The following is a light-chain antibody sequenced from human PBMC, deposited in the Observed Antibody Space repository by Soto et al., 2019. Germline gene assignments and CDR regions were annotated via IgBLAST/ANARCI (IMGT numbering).Light chain of an antibody. CDR2: SAS. CDR1: QSVSSSY. V-gene: IGKV3-20*01. Sequence: EIVLTQSPGTLSLSPGERATLSCRASQSVSSSYLAWYQQKPGQAPRLLIYSASSRATGIPDRFSGSGSGTDFTLTISRLEPEDFVVYYCQQYGSPSVTFGQGTKVEI. CDR3: QQYGSPSVT. J-gene: IGKJ1*01.